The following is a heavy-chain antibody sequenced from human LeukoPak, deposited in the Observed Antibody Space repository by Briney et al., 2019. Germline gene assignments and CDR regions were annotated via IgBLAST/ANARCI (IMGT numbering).Heavy chain of an antibody. J-gene: IGHJ3*02. Sequence: SETLSLTCAVYGGSFSGYYWSWIRQPAGKGLEWIGRFYTSGRTNYNPSLKSRVTISVDTSKNQFSLKLSSVTAADTAVYYCARAGSYYDYVWGSYRYGAFDIWGQGTMVTVSS. CDR2: FYTSGRT. V-gene: IGHV4-59*10. D-gene: IGHD3-16*02. CDR3: ARAGSYYDYVWGSYRYGAFDI. CDR1: GGSFSGYY.